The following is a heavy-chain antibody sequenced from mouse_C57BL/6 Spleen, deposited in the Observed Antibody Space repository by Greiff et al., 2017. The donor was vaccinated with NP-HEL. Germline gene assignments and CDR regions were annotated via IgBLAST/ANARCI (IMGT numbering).Heavy chain of an antibody. CDR3: AREAGSSYFDY. Sequence: EVKLVESGGGLVKPGGSLKLSCAASGFTFSSSAMSWVRQTPEKRLEWVATISDGGSYTYYPDNVKGRFTISRDNAKNNLYLQMSHLKSEDTAMYYCAREAGSSYFDYWGQGTTLTVSS. CDR1: GFTFSSSA. CDR2: ISDGGSYT. V-gene: IGHV5-4*01. D-gene: IGHD1-1*01. J-gene: IGHJ2*01.